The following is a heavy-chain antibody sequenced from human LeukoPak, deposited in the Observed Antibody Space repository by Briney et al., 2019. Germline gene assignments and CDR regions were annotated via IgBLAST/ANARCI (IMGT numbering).Heavy chain of an antibody. V-gene: IGHV3-23*01. CDR1: GFTFSSYA. J-gene: IGHJ4*02. D-gene: IGHD3-3*01. CDR3: AKTGGRFLEWFDSFDY. Sequence: GASLRLSCAASGFTFSSYAMSWVRKAPGKGLEWVSAISGSGGNTYYADSVKGRFTISRDNSKNKLYLQMNSLRAEDTAVYYCAKTGGRFLEWFDSFDYWGQGTLVTVSS. CDR2: ISGSGGNT.